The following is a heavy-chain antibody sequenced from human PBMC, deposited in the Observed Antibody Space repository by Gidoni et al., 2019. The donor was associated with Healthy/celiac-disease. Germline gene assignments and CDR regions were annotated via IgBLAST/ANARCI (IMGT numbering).Heavy chain of an antibody. CDR2: ISAYNGNT. J-gene: IGHJ6*02. D-gene: IGHD2-15*01. V-gene: IGHV1-18*01. Sequence: QVQLVQSGAEVKKPGASVKVSCKASGYTFTSYGIRWVRQAPGQGLEWMGWISAYNGNTNYAQKLQGRVTMTTDTSTSTAYMELRSLRSDDTAVYYCARGPTSEVPYSWYYYGMDVWGQGTTVTVSS. CDR3: ARGPTSEVPYSWYYYGMDV. CDR1: GYTFTSYG.